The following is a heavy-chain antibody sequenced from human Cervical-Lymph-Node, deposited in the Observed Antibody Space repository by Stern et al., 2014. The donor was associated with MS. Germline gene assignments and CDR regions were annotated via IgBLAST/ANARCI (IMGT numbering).Heavy chain of an antibody. V-gene: IGHV1-69*01. J-gene: IGHJ4*02. D-gene: IGHD3-10*01. CDR1: GDTFSNYA. CDR2: LIPFFGAT. CDR3: ALRRSYYVY. Sequence: VELVEFGSEVKKPGSSVIVSCKPSGDTFSNYALSWVRQAPGQGLEWVGGLIPFFGATRYGQKFQGRVTITPEESTGTAFMELSNLTSDDTAVYYCALRRSYYVYWGQGTLITVSS.